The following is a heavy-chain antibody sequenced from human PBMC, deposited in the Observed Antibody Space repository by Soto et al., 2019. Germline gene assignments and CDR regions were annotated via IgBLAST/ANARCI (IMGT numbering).Heavy chain of an antibody. CDR2: IDVGGGSA. Sequence: EVQLLESGGGLVQPGGSLRLSCAASGFTISSYDMSWVRQAPGKGLEWVSGIDVGGGSAYYADSVKGRFTIYRDNSKNTLHLQLNSLRSEDMAIYYCAKEDDAWTNGHFNVWGQGTVVTVSS. J-gene: IGHJ3*01. CDR1: GFTISSYD. V-gene: IGHV3-23*01. D-gene: IGHD3-3*01. CDR3: AKEDDAWTNGHFNV.